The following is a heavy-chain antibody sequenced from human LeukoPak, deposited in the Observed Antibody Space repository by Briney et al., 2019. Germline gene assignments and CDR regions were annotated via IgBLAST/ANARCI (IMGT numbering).Heavy chain of an antibody. CDR2: IYHSGPT. D-gene: IGHD2-21*01. CDR1: SFSISSGHY. CDR3: ARDVDRFDY. V-gene: IGHV4-38-2*02. J-gene: IGHJ4*02. Sequence: SETLSLTCSVSSFSISSGHYWGWIRQPPGKGLEWIGSIYHSGPTYYNPSLKSRVTISVDTSKSHFSLTLTSVTAADTAVYYCARDVDRFDYWGQGTLVTVSS.